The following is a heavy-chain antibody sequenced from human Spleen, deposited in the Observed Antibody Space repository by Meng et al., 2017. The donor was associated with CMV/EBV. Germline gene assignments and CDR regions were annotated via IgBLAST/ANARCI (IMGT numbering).Heavy chain of an antibody. CDR3: ARQNPLGYYFDY. V-gene: IGHV5-51*01. D-gene: IGHD7-27*01. Sequence: GESLKISCKGSGYIFTNYWIGWVRQVPGKGLELMGIIYPSDSDTRYSPSFQGQVTISADKSISTAYLQWSSLKASDTAMYYCARQNPLGYYFDYWGQGTLVTVSS. CDR1: GYIFTNYW. CDR2: IYPSDSDT. J-gene: IGHJ4*02.